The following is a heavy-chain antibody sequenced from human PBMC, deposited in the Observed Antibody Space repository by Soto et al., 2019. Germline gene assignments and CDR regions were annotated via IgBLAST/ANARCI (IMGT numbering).Heavy chain of an antibody. CDR1: GFTLRSYW. V-gene: IGHV3-74*01. J-gene: IGHJ5*02. CDR2: IDSDGRST. CDR3: ARGVVVYQQLVRGRDRFDP. D-gene: IGHD6-13*01. Sequence: VQLVESGGGPVQQGGSLTLSCAVSGFTLRSYWMHWVRQAPGKGLEWVARIDSDGRSTNYADSVKGRFTISRDNAKNTVFLHMNSLRAEDRAVYYCARGVVVYQQLVRGRDRFDPWGQGTLVTVSS.